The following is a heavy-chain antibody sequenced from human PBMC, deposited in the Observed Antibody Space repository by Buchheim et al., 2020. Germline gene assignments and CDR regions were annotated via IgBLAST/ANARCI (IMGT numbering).Heavy chain of an antibody. Sequence: QVQLVESGGGVVQPGRSLRLSCAASGFTFSSYGMHWVRQAPGKGLEWVAVISYDGSNKYYADSVKGRFTISRDNSKNTLYLQMNSLRAEDTAVYYCAKAYSSGPYYYYMDVWGKGTT. J-gene: IGHJ6*03. D-gene: IGHD6-19*01. CDR3: AKAYSSGPYYYYMDV. CDR1: GFTFSSYG. CDR2: ISYDGSNK. V-gene: IGHV3-30*18.